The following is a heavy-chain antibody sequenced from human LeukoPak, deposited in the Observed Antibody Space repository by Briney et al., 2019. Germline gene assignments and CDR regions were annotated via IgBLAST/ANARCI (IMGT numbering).Heavy chain of an antibody. J-gene: IGHJ4*02. Sequence: ASVKVSCKASGYTFTSYAMHWVRQAPGQRLEWMGWINAGNGNTKYSQKFQGRVTITRDTTASTAYMELSSLRSEDTAVYYCAREISTVTTNSFPDWGQGTLVTVSS. D-gene: IGHD4-17*01. CDR2: INAGNGNT. CDR3: AREISTVTTNSFPD. V-gene: IGHV1-3*01. CDR1: GYTFTSYA.